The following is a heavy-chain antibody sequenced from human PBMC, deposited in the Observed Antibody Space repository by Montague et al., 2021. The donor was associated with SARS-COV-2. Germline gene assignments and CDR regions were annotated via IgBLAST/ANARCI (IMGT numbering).Heavy chain of an antibody. CDR2: IHYSGYT. Sequence: SETLSLTCAVSGGAIKSGPYYWGWIRQPPGKGLEWLASIHYSGYTSNHPSLRSRVTISVDLAKNQFSLKVSSVTAADTAVYCCERENFSFYGMDVWGPGTTVTVSS. V-gene: IGHV4-39*02. CDR3: ERENFSFYGMDV. J-gene: IGHJ6*02. CDR1: GGAIKSGPYY.